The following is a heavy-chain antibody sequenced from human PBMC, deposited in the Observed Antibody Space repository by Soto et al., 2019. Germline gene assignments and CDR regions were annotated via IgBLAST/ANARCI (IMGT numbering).Heavy chain of an antibody. J-gene: IGHJ6*02. Sequence: SQTLSLTCAISGDSVSSNSAAWNWIRQSPSRGLEWLGRTYYRSKWYNDYAVSVKSRITINPGTSKNQFSLQLNSVTPEDTAVYYCARDRIAAAGGAYYYYGMDVWGQGTTVTVSS. CDR3: ARDRIAAAGGAYYYYGMDV. CDR1: GDSVSSNSAA. V-gene: IGHV6-1*01. CDR2: TYYRSKWYN. D-gene: IGHD6-13*01.